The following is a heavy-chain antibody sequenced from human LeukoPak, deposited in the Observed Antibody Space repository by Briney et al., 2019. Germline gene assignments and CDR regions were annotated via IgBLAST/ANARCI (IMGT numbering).Heavy chain of an antibody. CDR1: GFTFSSYA. D-gene: IGHD4-17*01. Sequence: SLRLSCAASGFTFSSYAMSWVRQAPGKGLEWVGFIRSKAYGGTTEYAASVKGRFTISRDDSKSIAYLQMNSLKTEDTAVYYCTRLNGDYYYYYMDVWGKGTTVTVSS. CDR2: IRSKAYGGTT. CDR3: TRLNGDYYYYYMDV. J-gene: IGHJ6*03. V-gene: IGHV3-49*04.